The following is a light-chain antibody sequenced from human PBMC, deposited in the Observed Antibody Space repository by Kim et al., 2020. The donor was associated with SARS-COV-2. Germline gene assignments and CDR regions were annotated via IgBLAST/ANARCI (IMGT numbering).Light chain of an antibody. V-gene: IGLV2-11*01. CDR1: SSDFGGYNY. CDR2: DVY. CDR3: CSYAGIYGV. Sequence: PGQSVTISCTGTSSDFGGYNYVSWYQHHPGKAPKLMVYDVYRRPSGVPDRFFGSKSGNTASLTISGLQAEDEADYYCCSYAGIYGVFGGGTQLTVL. J-gene: IGLJ2*01.